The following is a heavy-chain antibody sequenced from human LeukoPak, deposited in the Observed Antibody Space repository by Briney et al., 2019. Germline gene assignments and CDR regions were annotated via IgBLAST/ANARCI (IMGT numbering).Heavy chain of an antibody. J-gene: IGHJ2*01. CDR1: GGSISSGGYY. CDR2: IYYRGST. D-gene: IGHD3-22*01. CDR3: ARSYYDSSGYYPYWYFDL. V-gene: IGHV4-31*03. Sequence: SQTLSLTCTVSGGSISSGGYYWSWIRQHPGKGLEWIGYIYYRGSTYYNPSLKSRVTISVDTSKNQFSLKLSSVTAADTAVYYCARSYYDSSGYYPYWYFDLWGRGTLVTVSS.